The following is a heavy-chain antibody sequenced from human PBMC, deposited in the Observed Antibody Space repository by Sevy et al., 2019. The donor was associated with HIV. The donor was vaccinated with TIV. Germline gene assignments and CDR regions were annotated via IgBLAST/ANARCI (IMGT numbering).Heavy chain of an antibody. J-gene: IGHJ4*02. CDR3: ARDRGEILRSAFDY. Sequence: GGSLRLSCAASGFTFSDHSMHWVRQAPGKGLEWVAVISYDGRNNKYNVDSVKGRFTISRDNSKNTLFLQMNSLRAEDSAIYYCARDRGEILRSAFDYWGQGTLVTVSS. CDR2: ISYDGRNNK. CDR1: GFTFSDHS. V-gene: IGHV3-30*14. D-gene: IGHD3-16*01.